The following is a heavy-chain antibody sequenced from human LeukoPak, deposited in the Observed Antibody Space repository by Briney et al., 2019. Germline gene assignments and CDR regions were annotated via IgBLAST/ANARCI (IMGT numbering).Heavy chain of an antibody. D-gene: IGHD1-26*01. CDR1: GVTVSNNY. CDR2: MYSTGIT. CDR3: ARDPGGGPTHGY. J-gene: IGHJ4*02. V-gene: IGHV3-66*03. Sequence: PGGSLRLSCAASGVTVSNNYISWVRQAPGKGLEWVSVMYSTGITQYGDSVRGQFTISRDNSKNTVYLQMNSLKPEDTAVYYCARDPGGGPTHGYWGQGTLVTVSS.